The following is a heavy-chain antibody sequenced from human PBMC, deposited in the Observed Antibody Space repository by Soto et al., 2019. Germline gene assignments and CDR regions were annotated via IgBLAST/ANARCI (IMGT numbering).Heavy chain of an antibody. J-gene: IGHJ3*02. CDR1: GFTFSSYW. CDR2: IKQDGSEK. V-gene: IGHV3-7*03. Sequence: EVQLVESGGGLVQPGGSLRLSCAASGFTFSSYWMSWVRQAPGKGLEWVANIKQDGSEKYYVDSVKGRFTISRDNAKNSLYLQMSSLRAEDTAVYYCAREGRNYDSDAFDIWGQGTMVTVSS. CDR3: AREGRNYDSDAFDI. D-gene: IGHD1-7*01.